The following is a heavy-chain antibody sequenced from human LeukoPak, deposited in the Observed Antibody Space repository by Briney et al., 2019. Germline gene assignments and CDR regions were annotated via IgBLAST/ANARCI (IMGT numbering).Heavy chain of an antibody. CDR1: GLSISDYE. J-gene: IGHJ4*02. V-gene: IGHV3-48*03. D-gene: IGHD6-19*01. CDR2: ISSSGSAI. CDR3: ATKVAGTSHFSY. Sequence: GGSLRLSCAASGLSISDYEMNWVRQAPGKGLEWISYISSSGSAIQHADSVKGRFAISRDNAKHSLYLEMTSLRAEDTAVYYCATKVAGTSHFSYWGQGTLVTVSS.